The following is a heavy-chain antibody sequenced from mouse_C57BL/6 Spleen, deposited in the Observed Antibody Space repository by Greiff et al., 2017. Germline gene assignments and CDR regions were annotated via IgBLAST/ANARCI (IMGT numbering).Heavy chain of an antibody. V-gene: IGHV1-15*01. CDR2: IDPETGGT. CDR3: TRRRRLASWDGVFAY. Sequence: VQLQESGAELVRPGASVTLSCKASGYTFTDYEMHWVKQTPVHGLEWIGAIDPETGGTAYNQKFKGKAILTADKSSSTAYMELRSLTSEDSAVYYCTRRRRLASWDGVFAYWGQGTLVTVSA. D-gene: IGHD4-1*01. J-gene: IGHJ3*01. CDR1: GYTFTDYE.